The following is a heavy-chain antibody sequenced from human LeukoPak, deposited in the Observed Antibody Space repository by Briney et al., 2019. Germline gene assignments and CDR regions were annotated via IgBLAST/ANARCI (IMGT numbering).Heavy chain of an antibody. V-gene: IGHV3-11*04. CDR3: ARDRGHYYDSSGLRCAFDI. D-gene: IGHD3-22*01. CDR2: ISSSGSTI. Sequence: TGGSLRLSCAASGFTFSDYYMSLIRQAPGKGLEWVSYISSSGSTIYYADSVKGRFTISRDNAKNSLYLQMNSLRAEDTAVYYCARDRGHYYDSSGLRCAFDIWGQGTMVTVSS. J-gene: IGHJ3*02. CDR1: GFTFSDYY.